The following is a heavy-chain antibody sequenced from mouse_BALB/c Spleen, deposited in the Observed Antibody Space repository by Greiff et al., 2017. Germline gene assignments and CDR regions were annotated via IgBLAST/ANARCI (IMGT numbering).Heavy chain of an antibody. CDR1: GYSFTGYY. D-gene: IGHD1-1*01. CDR3: ATILRAYAMDY. Sequence: LVKTGASVKISCKASGYSFTGYYMHWVKQSHGKSLEWIGYISCYNGATSYNQKFKGKATFTVDTSSSTAYMQFNSLTSEDSAVYYCATILRAYAMDYWGQGTSVTVSS. V-gene: IGHV1S34*01. J-gene: IGHJ4*01. CDR2: ISCYNGAT.